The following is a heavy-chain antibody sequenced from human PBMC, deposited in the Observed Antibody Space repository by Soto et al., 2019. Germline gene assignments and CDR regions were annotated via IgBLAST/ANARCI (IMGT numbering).Heavy chain of an antibody. CDR1: GFSLTTSGVG. CDR3: AHSAGYEILTGYFREFDF. Sequence: SGPTLVNPKQTLTLTCTFSGFSLTTSGVGVGWIRQPPGEALEWLALIYWDDDKRYSPSLKSRLTITKDTSKNQVVLTMTNMDPVDTGTYYCAHSAGYEILTGYFREFDFWGQGTLVTVSS. D-gene: IGHD3-9*01. V-gene: IGHV2-5*02. CDR2: IYWDDDK. J-gene: IGHJ4*02.